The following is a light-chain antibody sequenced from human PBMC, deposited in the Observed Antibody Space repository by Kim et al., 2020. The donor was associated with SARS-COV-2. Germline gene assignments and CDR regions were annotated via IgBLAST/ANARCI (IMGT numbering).Light chain of an antibody. CDR2: DVS. CDR1: SSDVGGYNY. J-gene: IGLJ3*02. V-gene: IGLV2-14*01. CDR3: SSYTSSSTLWM. Sequence: QSALTQPVSVSGSPGQSITISCTGTSSDVGGYNYVSWYQQHPGKAPKLMIYDVSKRRSGVTNRFSGSKSGNTASLSISGLQAEDEADYYCSSYTSSSTLWMFGGGTQLTVL.